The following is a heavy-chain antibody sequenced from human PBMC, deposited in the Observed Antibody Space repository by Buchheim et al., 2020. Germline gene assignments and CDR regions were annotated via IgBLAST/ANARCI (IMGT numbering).Heavy chain of an antibody. J-gene: IGHJ4*02. D-gene: IGHD3-16*01. CDR3: AREEDGGVDY. CDR2: IWYDGSNK. Sequence: QVQVVESGGGVVQPGTSLRLSCAASGFNLRTYGMHWVRQAPGKGLEWVAVIWYDGSNKYYTDSVKGRFTISRDNSRNTLYLQVNSLRAGDTAVYYCAREEDGGVDYWGQGTL. V-gene: IGHV3-33*01. CDR1: GFNLRTYG.